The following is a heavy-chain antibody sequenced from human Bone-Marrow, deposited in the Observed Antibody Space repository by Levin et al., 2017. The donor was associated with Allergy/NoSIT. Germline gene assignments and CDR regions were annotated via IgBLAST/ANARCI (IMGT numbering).Heavy chain of an antibody. CDR3: ARETIFGVVTQVYYYYYYYMDV. J-gene: IGHJ6*03. V-gene: IGHV3-74*01. Sequence: ASVKVSCAASGFTFSSYWMHWVRQAPGKGLVWVSRINSDGSSTSYADSVKGRFTISRDNAKNTLYLQMNSLRAEDTAVYYCARETIFGVVTQVYYYYYYYMDVWGKGTTVTVSS. CDR1: GFTFSSYW. CDR2: INSDGSST. D-gene: IGHD3-3*01.